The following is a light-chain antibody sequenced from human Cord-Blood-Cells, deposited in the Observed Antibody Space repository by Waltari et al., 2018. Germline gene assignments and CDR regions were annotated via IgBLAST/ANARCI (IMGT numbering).Light chain of an antibody. Sequence: QSALTQPASVSGSPGQSITISCTGTSSDVGGYNSLPWYQQHPSKAPKLVIYDASKRPSGVSNRFSGSKSGNTASLTISGLQAEDEADYYCCSYAGSYTWVFGGGTKLTVL. CDR3: CSYAGSYTWV. CDR1: SSDVGGYNS. CDR2: DAS. J-gene: IGLJ3*02. V-gene: IGLV2-14*01.